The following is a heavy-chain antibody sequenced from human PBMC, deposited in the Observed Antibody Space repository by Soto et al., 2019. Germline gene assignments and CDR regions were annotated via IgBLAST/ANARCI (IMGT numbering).Heavy chain of an antibody. CDR1: GYSFTFYW. CDR2: IYPDDSDT. V-gene: IGHV5-51*01. CDR3: ARHQGEQSAFDI. J-gene: IGHJ3*02. Sequence: PGESLKISCKASGYSFTFYWIAWVRQSPGKGLEWMGIIYPDDSDTRYSPSFQGQVTISADESITTAFLQWSSLKASDTGMYYCARHQGEQSAFDIWGQGTMVTVSS. D-gene: IGHD3-16*01.